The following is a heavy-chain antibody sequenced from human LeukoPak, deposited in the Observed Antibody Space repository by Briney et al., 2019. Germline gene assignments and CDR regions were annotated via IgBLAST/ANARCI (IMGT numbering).Heavy chain of an antibody. CDR3: ARDWQMAHAFDI. CDR1: GFTFSSYA. V-gene: IGHV3-23*01. CDR2: ISGSGGST. Sequence: GGSLRLSCAASGFTFSSYAMSWVRQAPGKGLEWVSTISGSGGSTYYADSVKGRFTISRDNSKNTLYLQMNSLRAEDTAVYYCARDWQMAHAFDIWGQGTMVTVSS. J-gene: IGHJ3*02. D-gene: IGHD5-24*01.